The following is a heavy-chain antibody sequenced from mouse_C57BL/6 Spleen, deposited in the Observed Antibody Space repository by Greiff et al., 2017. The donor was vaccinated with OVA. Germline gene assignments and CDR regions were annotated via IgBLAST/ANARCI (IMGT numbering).Heavy chain of an antibody. CDR2: IRSKSNNYAT. CDR1: GFSFNTYA. V-gene: IGHV10-1*01. J-gene: IGHJ2*01. CDR3: VRQGDYYGSSYVFDY. D-gene: IGHD1-1*01. Sequence: EAGGGLVQPKGSLKLSCAASGFSFNTYAMNWVRQAPGKGLEWVARIRSKSNNYATYYADSVKDRFTISRDDSESMLYLQMNNLKTEDTAMYYCVRQGDYYGSSYVFDYWGQGTTLTVSS.